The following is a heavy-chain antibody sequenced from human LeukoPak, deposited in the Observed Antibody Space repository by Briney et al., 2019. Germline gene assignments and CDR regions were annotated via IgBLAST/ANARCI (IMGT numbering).Heavy chain of an antibody. J-gene: IGHJ4*02. CDR1: GFTFSDYT. CDR3: SRGPLPVTYSYDY. V-gene: IGHV3-21*06. D-gene: IGHD5-18*01. CDR2: INSGNNYI. Sequence: GGSLRLSCVASGFTFSDYTMHWVRQAPGKALEWVSSINSGNNYIYYADSVKGRFTISRDNAKNSLFLQMNSLRADDTAVYYCSRGPLPVTYSYDYWGQGTLVTVSS.